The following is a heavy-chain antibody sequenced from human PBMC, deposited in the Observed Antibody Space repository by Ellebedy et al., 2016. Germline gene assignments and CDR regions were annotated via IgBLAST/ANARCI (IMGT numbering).Heavy chain of an antibody. CDR3: ARDPVGYMDV. Sequence: SVKVSXXASGGTFSSYAISWVRQAPGQGLEWMGGIIPIFGTANYAQKFQGRVTITADESTSTAYMELSSLRSEDTAVYYCARDPVGYMDVWGKGTTVTVPS. J-gene: IGHJ6*03. CDR2: IIPIFGTA. CDR1: GGTFSSYA. V-gene: IGHV1-69*13. D-gene: IGHD1-26*01.